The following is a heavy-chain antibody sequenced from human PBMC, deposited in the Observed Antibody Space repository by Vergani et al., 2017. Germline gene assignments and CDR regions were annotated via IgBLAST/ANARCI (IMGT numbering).Heavy chain of an antibody. J-gene: IGHJ6*03. D-gene: IGHD2-2*01. CDR3: AREASKDIVVVPAADYMGV. CDR1: GFTVSSNY. CDR2: IYSGGST. Sequence: EVQLVETGGGLIQPGGSLRLSCAASGFTVSSNYMSWVRQAPGKGLEWVSVIYSGGSTYYADSVKGRFTISRDNSKNTLYLQMNSLRAEDTAVYYCAREASKDIVVVPAADYMGVWGKGTTVTVSS. V-gene: IGHV3-53*02.